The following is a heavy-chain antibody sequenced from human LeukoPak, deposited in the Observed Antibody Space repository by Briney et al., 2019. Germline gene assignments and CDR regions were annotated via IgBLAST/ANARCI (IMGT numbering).Heavy chain of an antibody. D-gene: IGHD1-26*01. CDR1: GGSITTTNW. J-gene: IGHJ4*02. CDR2: VHLSGAT. Sequence: NPSETLSLTCAVSGGSITTTNWWRWVRQPPGKGLEWIGEVHLSGATNYNLSLESRVSMSIDKSKNHLSLEVTSVTAADTAIYYCTRESGAFSPFGFWGQGTLVTVSS. V-gene: IGHV4-4*02. CDR3: TRESGAFSPFGF.